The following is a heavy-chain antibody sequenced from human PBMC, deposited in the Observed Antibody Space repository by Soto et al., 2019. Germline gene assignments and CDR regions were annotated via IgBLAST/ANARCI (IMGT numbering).Heavy chain of an antibody. CDR1: GYTFTSYD. CDR3: ARGGHHHYYYYMDV. J-gene: IGHJ6*03. V-gene: IGHV1-8*01. Sequence: ASVKVSCKASGYTFTSYDINWVRQATGPGLEWMGWMNPNSGNTGYAQKFQGRVTMTRNTSISTAYMELSSLRSEDTAVYYCARGGHHHYYYYMDVWGKGTTVTVS. CDR2: MNPNSGNT.